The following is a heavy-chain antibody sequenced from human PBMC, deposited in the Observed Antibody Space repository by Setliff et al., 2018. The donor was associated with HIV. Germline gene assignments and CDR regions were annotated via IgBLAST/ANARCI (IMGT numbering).Heavy chain of an antibody. CDR3: ARYALAVPGYHNAFDI. V-gene: IGHV3-30*02. D-gene: IGHD6-19*01. Sequence: LRLSCAASGFTFSSYGMHWVRQAPGKGLEWVTFIRYDGSDKYYADSVKGRFTISRDNSKNTVYLQMNSLRPEDTAVYYCARYALAVPGYHNAFDIWGQGTMVTVSS. J-gene: IGHJ3*02. CDR2: IRYDGSDK. CDR1: GFTFSSYG.